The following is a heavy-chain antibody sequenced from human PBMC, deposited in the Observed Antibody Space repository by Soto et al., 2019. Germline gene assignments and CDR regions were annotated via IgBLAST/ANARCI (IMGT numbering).Heavy chain of an antibody. CDR1: GFTFSTYG. CDR3: ARDSGAERLDY. V-gene: IGHV3-33*01. J-gene: IGHJ4*02. Sequence: GGSLRLSCAASGFTFSTYGMHWVRQAPGKGLEWVALIWYDGSNKYYADSVKGRFTISRDNSKNTLYLQMNSLSVEDTAVYYCARDSGAERLDYWGQGTLVTVSS. CDR2: IWYDGSNK. D-gene: IGHD1-26*01.